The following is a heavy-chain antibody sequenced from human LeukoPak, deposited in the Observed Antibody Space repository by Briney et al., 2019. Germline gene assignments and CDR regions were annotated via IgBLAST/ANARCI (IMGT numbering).Heavy chain of an antibody. Sequence: QPGGSLRLSCAASGFTFSNYWMVWVRQAPGEGLEWVANIKGDGSREYYLDSVKGRLTISRANAKSSLYLQMSSLRADDTAVYYCARDKVGLYYKRGFDPWGQGTLVTVSS. J-gene: IGHJ5*02. CDR3: ARDKVGLYYKRGFDP. D-gene: IGHD3-10*01. V-gene: IGHV3-7*01. CDR2: IKGDGSRE. CDR1: GFTFSNYW.